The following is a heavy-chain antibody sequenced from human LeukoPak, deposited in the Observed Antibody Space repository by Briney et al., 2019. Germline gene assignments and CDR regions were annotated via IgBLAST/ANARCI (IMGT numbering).Heavy chain of an antibody. V-gene: IGHV1-69*13. CDR2: IIPIFGTA. D-gene: IGHD3-10*01. J-gene: IGHJ4*02. Sequence: SVKVSCKASGGTFSSYAISWVRQAPGRGLEWMGGIIPIFGTANYAQKFQGRVTITADESTSTAYMELSSLRSEDTAVYYCAKSQRRGSTATPLFDYWGQGTLVTVSS. CDR3: AKSQRRGSTATPLFDY. CDR1: GGTFSSYA.